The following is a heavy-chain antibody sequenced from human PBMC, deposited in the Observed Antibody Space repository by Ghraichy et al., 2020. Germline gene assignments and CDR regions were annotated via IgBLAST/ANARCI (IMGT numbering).Heavy chain of an antibody. V-gene: IGHV3-7*01. J-gene: IGHJ4*02. D-gene: IGHD1-14*01. Sequence: WVGNINQDGSEKYYVDSVKGRFTISRDNTKNSLYLQRNSLRAEDTAVYYCAIDKNQGAGAYWGQGT. CDR2: INQDGSEK. CDR3: AIDKNQGAGAY.